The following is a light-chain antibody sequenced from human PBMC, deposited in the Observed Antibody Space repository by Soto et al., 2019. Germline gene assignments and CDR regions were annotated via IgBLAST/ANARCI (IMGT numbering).Light chain of an antibody. V-gene: IGKV3-20*01. Sequence: EIVLTQSPGTLSLSPGERATLSCRASQSVSSSYLAWYQQKPGQAPRLLIYDASSRATGISDRFSGSGSGTDFTLTISRLESEDFAVYYCQQYYTTPTWTFGQGTKVDI. CDR3: QQYYTTPTWT. CDR1: QSVSSSY. CDR2: DAS. J-gene: IGKJ1*01.